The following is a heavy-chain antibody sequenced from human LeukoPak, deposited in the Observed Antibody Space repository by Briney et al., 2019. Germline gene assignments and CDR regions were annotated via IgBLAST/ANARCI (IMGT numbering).Heavy chain of an antibody. J-gene: IGHJ3*02. D-gene: IGHD3-9*01. CDR1: GFTFRRYA. CDR3: AKDNAYYDILTGYCNAFDI. V-gene: IGHV3-30*07. Sequence: GGSLRLSCAASGFTFRRYAMHWVRQAPGKGLEWVAVISYDGSNKYYADSVKGRFTISRDNSKNTLHLQMNSLRAEDTAVYYCAKDNAYYDILTGYCNAFDIWGQGTMVTVSS. CDR2: ISYDGSNK.